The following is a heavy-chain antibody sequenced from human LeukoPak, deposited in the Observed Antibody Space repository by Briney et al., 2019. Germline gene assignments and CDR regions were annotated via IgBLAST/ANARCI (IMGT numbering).Heavy chain of an antibody. Sequence: ASVKVSCKASGYTFTSYGISWVRQAPGQGLEWMGWMNPNSGNTGYAQKFQGRVTMTRNTSISTAYMELSSLRSEDTAVYYCARGPGDFYDTSGYYYVPDFWGQGTLVTVSS. CDR3: ARGPGDFYDTSGYYYVPDF. CDR2: MNPNSGNT. V-gene: IGHV1-8*02. CDR1: GYTFTSYG. J-gene: IGHJ4*02. D-gene: IGHD3-22*01.